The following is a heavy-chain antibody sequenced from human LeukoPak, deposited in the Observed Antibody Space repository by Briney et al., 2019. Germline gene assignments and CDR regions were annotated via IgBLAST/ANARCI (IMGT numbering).Heavy chain of an antibody. J-gene: IGHJ6*03. CDR1: GYTFTGYY. CDR2: INPNSGGT. V-gene: IGHV1-2*02. Sequence: ASVKVSCKASGYTFTGYYMHWVRQAPGQGLEWMGWINPNSGGTNYAQKFQGRVTMTRDTSISTAYMELSRLRSDDTAVYYCARDGGGRDIVVFIGSAYYMDVWGKGTTVTVSS. D-gene: IGHD2-2*01. CDR3: ARDGGGRDIVVFIGSAYYMDV.